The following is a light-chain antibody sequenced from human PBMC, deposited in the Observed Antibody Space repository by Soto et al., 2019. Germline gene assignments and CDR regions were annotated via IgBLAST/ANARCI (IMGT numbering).Light chain of an antibody. J-gene: IGLJ2*01. Sequence: QCVLTQPPSVSGAPGQRVTISCTGSSNNIGAGYDVHWYQQLPGTAPKLLIYGNSNRPSGVPDRFSGSKSGTSASLAITGLQAEDEADYYCQSYDSSLSGNVVFGGGTKLTVL. CDR2: GNS. CDR1: SNNIGAGYD. CDR3: QSYDSSLSGNVV. V-gene: IGLV1-40*01.